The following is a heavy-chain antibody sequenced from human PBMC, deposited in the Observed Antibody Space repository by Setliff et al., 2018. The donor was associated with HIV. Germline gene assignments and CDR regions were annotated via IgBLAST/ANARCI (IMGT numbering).Heavy chain of an antibody. CDR3: ARAATILAFDI. CDR1: GYNFTDYD. Sequence: GASVKVSCKASGYNFTDYDINWVRQATGQGLEWMGWMNPNNGNTGYAQKFQGWVTMTRDTSISTAYMELSRLRSDDTAVYYCARAATILAFDIWGQGTMVTVSS. J-gene: IGHJ3*02. V-gene: IGHV1-8*02. CDR2: MNPNNGNT. D-gene: IGHD5-12*01.